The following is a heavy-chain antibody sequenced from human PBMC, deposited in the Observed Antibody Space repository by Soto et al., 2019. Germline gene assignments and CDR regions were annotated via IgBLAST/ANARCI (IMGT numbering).Heavy chain of an antibody. Sequence: GGSLRLSCAASGFTLSSYAMHWVRQAPGKGLEWVAVISYDGSNKYYADSVKDRFTISRDNSKNTLYLQMNSLRAEDTAVYYCAREGGDIVVVPAALEGGYYYGMDVWGQGTTVTVS. CDR3: AREGGDIVVVPAALEGGYYYGMDV. V-gene: IGHV3-30-3*01. D-gene: IGHD2-2*01. CDR1: GFTLSSYA. J-gene: IGHJ6*02. CDR2: ISYDGSNK.